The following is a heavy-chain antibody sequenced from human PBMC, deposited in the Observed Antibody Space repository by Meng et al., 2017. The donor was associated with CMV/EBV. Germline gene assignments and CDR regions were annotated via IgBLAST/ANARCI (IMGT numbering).Heavy chain of an antibody. CDR1: GFTFSSYE. CDR2: ISSSGSTI. V-gene: IGHV3-48*03. J-gene: IGHJ3*02. CDR3: ARGRGWLQPAVAFDI. Sequence: GEPLKISCAASGFTFSSYEMNWVRQAPGKGLEWVSYISSSGSTIYYADSVKGRFTISRDNAKNSLYLQMNSLRAEDTAVYYCARGRGWLQPAVAFDIWGQGTMVTVSS. D-gene: IGHD5-24*01.